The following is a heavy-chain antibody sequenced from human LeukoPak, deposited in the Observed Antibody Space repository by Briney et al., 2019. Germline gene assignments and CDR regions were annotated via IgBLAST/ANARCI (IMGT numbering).Heavy chain of an antibody. J-gene: IGHJ4*02. Sequence: SETLSLTCTVSGGSISSGDYYWSWIRQPPGKGLEWIGYIYYSGSPYYNPSLKSRVTISVDTSKNQFSLKLSSVTAADTAVYYCARGGGKTGDYEDYWGQGTLVTVSS. CDR2: IYYSGSP. CDR3: ARGGGKTGDYEDY. D-gene: IGHD4-17*01. CDR1: GGSISSGDYY. V-gene: IGHV4-30-4*01.